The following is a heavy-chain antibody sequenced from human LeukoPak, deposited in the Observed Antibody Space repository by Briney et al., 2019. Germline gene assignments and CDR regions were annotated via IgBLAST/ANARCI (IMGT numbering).Heavy chain of an antibody. V-gene: IGHV3-30-3*01. Sequence: GGARRVCCAGSGFTFSSYAMHWVRQAPGKGLEWVAVISYDGSNKYYADSVKGRFTISRDNSKNTLYLQMNSLRAEDTAVYYCARDRAAAGRFDYWGQGTLVTVSS. CDR1: GFTFSSYA. D-gene: IGHD6-13*01. CDR2: ISYDGSNK. CDR3: ARDRAAAGRFDY. J-gene: IGHJ4*02.